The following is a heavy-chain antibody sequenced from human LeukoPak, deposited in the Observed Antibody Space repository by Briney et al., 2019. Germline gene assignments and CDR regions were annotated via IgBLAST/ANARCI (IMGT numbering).Heavy chain of an antibody. D-gene: IGHD3-10*01. J-gene: IGHJ4*02. CDR3: ARCFRGYYFDY. Sequence: GGSLRLSCAASGFTFSDYYMSWIRQAPGRGLEWVSYISSSGSTIYYADSVKGRFTISRDNAKNPLYLQMNSLRAEDTAVYYCARCFRGYYFDYWGQGTLVTVSS. V-gene: IGHV3-11*04. CDR2: ISSSGSTI. CDR1: GFTFSDYY.